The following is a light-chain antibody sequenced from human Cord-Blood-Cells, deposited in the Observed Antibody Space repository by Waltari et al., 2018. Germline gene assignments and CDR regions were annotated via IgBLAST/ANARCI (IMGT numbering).Light chain of an antibody. J-gene: IGLJ3*02. V-gene: IGLV6-57*01. CDR2: EYN. Sequence: NFMLTQPHSVSESPGKTVTISCTRSSGSIASNYVQWYQQRPGSSPTPVIYEYNQRPAGVPDRCAGSIDSSSNSASLTISGLKTEDEADYYCQSYDSSNRVFGGGTKLTVL. CDR3: QSYDSSNRV. CDR1: SGSIASNY.